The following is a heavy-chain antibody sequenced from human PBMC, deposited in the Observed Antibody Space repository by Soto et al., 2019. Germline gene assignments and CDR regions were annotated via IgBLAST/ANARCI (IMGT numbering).Heavy chain of an antibody. CDR2: IYYSGST. CDR1: GGSISSSSYY. V-gene: IGHV4-39*01. J-gene: IGHJ4*02. Sequence: SETLSLTCTVSGGSISSSSYYWGWIRQPPGKGLEWIGSIYYSGSTYYNPSLKSRVTISVDTSKNQFSLKLSSVTAADTAVYYCARYETTSKFDYWGQGTLVTVSS. CDR3: ARYETTSKFDY. D-gene: IGHD1-7*01.